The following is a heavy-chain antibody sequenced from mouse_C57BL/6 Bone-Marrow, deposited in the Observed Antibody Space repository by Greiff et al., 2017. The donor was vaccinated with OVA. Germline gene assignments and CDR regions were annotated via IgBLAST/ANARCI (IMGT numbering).Heavy chain of an antibody. CDR3: ARGVYRFAY. J-gene: IGHJ3*01. CDR2: ISDGGSYT. CDR1: GFTFSSYA. D-gene: IGHD2-1*01. V-gene: IGHV5-4*03. Sequence: EVKVVESGGGLVKPGGSLKLSCAASGFTFSSYAMSWVRQTPEKRLEWVATISDGGSYTYYPDNVKGRFTISRDNAKNNLYLQMSQLKSEDTAMYYCARGVYRFAYWGQGTLVTVSA.